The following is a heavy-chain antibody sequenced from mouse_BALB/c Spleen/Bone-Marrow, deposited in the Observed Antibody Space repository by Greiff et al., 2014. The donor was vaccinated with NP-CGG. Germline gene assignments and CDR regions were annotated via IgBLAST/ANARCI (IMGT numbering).Heavy chain of an antibody. Sequence: VQLQQSGAELMKPGASVKISCKATGYTFSSYWIEWVKQRPGHGLEWIGEILPGSGSTSYNEKFKGKATFTADTSSNTAYMQLSSLTSEDSAGYYCARELGLRLAYWGQGTLVTVSA. J-gene: IGHJ3*01. V-gene: IGHV1-9*01. CDR2: ILPGSGST. D-gene: IGHD3-1*01. CDR3: ARELGLRLAY. CDR1: GYTFSSYW.